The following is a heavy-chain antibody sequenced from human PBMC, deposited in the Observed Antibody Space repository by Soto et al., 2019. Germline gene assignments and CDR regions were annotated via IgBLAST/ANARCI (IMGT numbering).Heavy chain of an antibody. CDR1: GFTFSSYG. J-gene: IGHJ4*02. CDR2: IWYDGSNK. V-gene: IGHV3-33*01. CDR3: ARGGLGQWLVLY. D-gene: IGHD6-19*01. Sequence: QVQLVESGGGVVQPGRSLRLSCAASGFTFSSYGMHWVRQAPGKGLEWVAVIWYDGSNKYYADSVKGRFTISRDNSKNALYLQMNGLRAEDTAVYYCARGGLGQWLVLYWGQGTLVTVSS.